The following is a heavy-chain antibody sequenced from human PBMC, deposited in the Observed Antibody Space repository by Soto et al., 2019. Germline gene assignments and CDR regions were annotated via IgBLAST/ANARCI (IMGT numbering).Heavy chain of an antibody. V-gene: IGHV4-30-2*01. Sequence: QLQLQESGSGLVKPSQTLSLTCAVSGGSISSGGYSWSWIRQPPGQGLEWIAYIYHSVSTYYNPTLKSRVTIPVDRSKNQFALKLSSVTAADTAVYYCARVPDYWRQGTLVTVSS. CDR2: IYHSVST. CDR1: GGSISSGGYS. CDR3: ARVPDY. J-gene: IGHJ4*02.